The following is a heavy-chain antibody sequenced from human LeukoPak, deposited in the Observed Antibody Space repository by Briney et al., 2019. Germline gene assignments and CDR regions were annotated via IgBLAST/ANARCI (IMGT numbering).Heavy chain of an antibody. V-gene: IGHV1-2*02. D-gene: IGHD6-13*01. CDR3: ARSEKAAADFDY. Sequence: GGSVKVSCKASGYTFTGYYMHWVRQAPGQGLEWMGWINPNSGGTNYAQKFQGRVTTTRDTSISTAYMELSRLRSDDTAVYYCARSEKAAADFDYWGQGTLVTVSS. CDR1: GYTFTGYY. CDR2: INPNSGGT. J-gene: IGHJ4*02.